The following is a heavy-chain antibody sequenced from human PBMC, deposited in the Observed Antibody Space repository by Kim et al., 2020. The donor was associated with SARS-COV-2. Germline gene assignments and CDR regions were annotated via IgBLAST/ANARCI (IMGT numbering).Heavy chain of an antibody. D-gene: IGHD3-10*01. Sequence: SETLSLTCTVSGGSISCYYWSWIRQPPGKGLEWIGYIYYSGSTNYNPSLKSRVTISVDTSKNQFSLKLSSVTAADTAVYYCARDSGGYGSGSYSAAYWGQGTLVTVSS. V-gene: IGHV4-59*13. CDR3: ARDSGGYGSGSYSAAY. CDR2: IYYSGST. CDR1: GGSISCYY. J-gene: IGHJ4*02.